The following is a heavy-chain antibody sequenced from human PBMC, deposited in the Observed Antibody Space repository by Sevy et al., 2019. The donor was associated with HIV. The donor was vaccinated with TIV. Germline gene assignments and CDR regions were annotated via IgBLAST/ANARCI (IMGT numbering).Heavy chain of an antibody. V-gene: IGHV3-30-3*01. J-gene: IGHJ6*02. CDR3: ARDGGDIVLMVYAPYYYYGMDV. CDR2: ISYDGSNK. Sequence: GGSLRLSCAASGFTFSSYAMHWVRQAPGKGLEWVAVISYDGSNKYYAYSVKGRFTISRDNSKNTLYLQMNSLRAEDTAVYYCARDGGDIVLMVYAPYYYYGMDVWGQGTTVTVSS. D-gene: IGHD2-8*01. CDR1: GFTFSSYA.